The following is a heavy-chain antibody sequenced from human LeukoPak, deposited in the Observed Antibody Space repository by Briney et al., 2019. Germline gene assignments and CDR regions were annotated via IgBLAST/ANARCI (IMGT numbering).Heavy chain of an antibody. CDR3: ARDVSSTPHWEFDY. V-gene: IGHV1-2*06. CDR2: INANSGAT. J-gene: IGHJ4*02. CDR1: GYTFADYF. Sequence: ASVKVSCNTSGYTFADYFIHWVRQAPGQGLEYMGRINANSGATEYQQKFQGRVSMTRDMSISTAYVEVNWLISDDTAIYYCARDVSSTPHWEFDYWGQGTTVTVSS. D-gene: IGHD1-26*01.